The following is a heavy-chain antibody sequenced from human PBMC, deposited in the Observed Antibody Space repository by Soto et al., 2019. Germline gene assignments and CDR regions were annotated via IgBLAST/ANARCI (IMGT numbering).Heavy chain of an antibody. CDR3: ASQSLYCSGGSCYESAFDY. D-gene: IGHD2-15*01. CDR2: ISAYNGNT. J-gene: IGHJ4*02. Sequence: GASVKVSCKGSGYTFSSYCISWVRQAPGQGAGWMGWISAYNGNTNYAQKLQGRVTMTTDTSTSTAYMELRSLRSDDTAVYYCASQSLYCSGGSCYESAFDYWGQGTLVTVSS. V-gene: IGHV1-18*01. CDR1: GYTFSSYC.